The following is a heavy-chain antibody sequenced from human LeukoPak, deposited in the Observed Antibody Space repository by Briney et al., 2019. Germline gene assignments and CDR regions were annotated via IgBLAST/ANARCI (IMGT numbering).Heavy chain of an antibody. V-gene: IGHV4-38-2*02. CDR2: IYHSGST. CDR3: ARDPMTTVSGPVDWFDP. J-gene: IGHJ5*02. CDR1: GYSISSGYY. D-gene: IGHD4-11*01. Sequence: KPSETLSLTCTVSGYSISSGYYWGWIRQPPGKGLEWIGSIYHSGSTYYNPSLKSRVTISVDTSKNQFSLKLSSVTAADTAVYYCARDPMTTVSGPVDWFDPWGQGTLFTVSS.